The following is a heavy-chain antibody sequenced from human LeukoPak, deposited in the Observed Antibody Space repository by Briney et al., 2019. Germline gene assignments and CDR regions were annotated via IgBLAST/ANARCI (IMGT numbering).Heavy chain of an antibody. CDR1: GYTFTAHD. CDR2: MNPKSGST. V-gene: IGHV1-8*03. CDR3: ARGRQMSINWYFDL. Sequence: ASVTVSCKTSGYTFTAHDIFWVRQAAGQGLEWMGWMNPKSGSTAYAQKVQGRVTFTRNTSITTAYLDLTNLRYEDTAMYYCARGRQMSINWYFDLWGRAPRSLSPQ. D-gene: IGHD3-10*01. J-gene: IGHJ2*01.